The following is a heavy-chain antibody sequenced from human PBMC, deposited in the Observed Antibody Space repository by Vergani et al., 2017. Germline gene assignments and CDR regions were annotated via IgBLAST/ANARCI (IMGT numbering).Heavy chain of an antibody. CDR2: IIPIFGTA. CDR1: GGTFSSYA. D-gene: IGHD3-22*01. Sequence: QVQLVQSGAEVKKPGSSVKVSCKASGGTFSSYAISWVRQAPGQGLEWMGGIIPIFGTANYAQKFQGRVTITADESTSTAYMELSSLRSEDTAVYYCATAGSYFESSAYTYWGQGTLVTVSS. V-gene: IGHV1-69*12. CDR3: ATAGSYFESSAYTY. J-gene: IGHJ4*02.